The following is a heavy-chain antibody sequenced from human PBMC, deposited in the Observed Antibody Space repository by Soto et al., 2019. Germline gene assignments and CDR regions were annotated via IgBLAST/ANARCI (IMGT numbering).Heavy chain of an antibody. CDR3: AREVAGHLVDYYYYMDV. Sequence: QVQLQESGPGLVKPSGTLSLTCAVSSGSISSSNWWSWVRQPPGKGLEWIGEIYHSGSTNYNPSLKSRDTISVDKSKNQCSLKLSSVTAADTAVYYCAREVAGHLVDYYYYMDVWGKGTTVTVSS. D-gene: IGHD6-6*01. CDR1: SGSISSSNW. J-gene: IGHJ6*03. CDR2: IYHSGST. V-gene: IGHV4-4*02.